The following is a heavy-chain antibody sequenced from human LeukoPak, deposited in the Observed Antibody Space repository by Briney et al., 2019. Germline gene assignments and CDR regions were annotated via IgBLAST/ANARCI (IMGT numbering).Heavy chain of an antibody. CDR3: AKDKAVAGLFDY. CDR1: GFTFSSYA. V-gene: IGHV3-23*01. CDR2: ISGSGGST. D-gene: IGHD6-19*01. J-gene: IGHJ4*02. Sequence: GGSLRLSCAASGFTFSSYAMSWVRQAPGKGLEWVSSISGSGGSTYYADSVKGRFTISRDNSKNTLYLQMNSLRAEDTALYYCAKDKAVAGLFDYWGQGTLVTVSS.